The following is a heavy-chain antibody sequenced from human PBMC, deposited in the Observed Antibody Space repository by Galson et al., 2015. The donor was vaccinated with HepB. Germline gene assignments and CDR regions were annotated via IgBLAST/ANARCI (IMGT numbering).Heavy chain of an antibody. D-gene: IGHD5-12*01. CDR3: ARVLATGGYMDV. J-gene: IGHJ6*03. V-gene: IGHV1-69*10. CDR2: IIPILGIA. CDR1: GGTFSSYA. Sequence: SVKVSCKASGGTFSSYAISWVRQAPGQGLEWMGGIIPILGIANYAQKFQGRVTITADKSTSTAYMELSSLRSEDTAVYYCARVLATGGYMDVWGKGTTVTVSS.